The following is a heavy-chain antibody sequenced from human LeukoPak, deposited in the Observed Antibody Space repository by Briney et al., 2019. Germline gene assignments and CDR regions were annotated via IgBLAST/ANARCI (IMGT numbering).Heavy chain of an antibody. CDR1: GFAFSTYS. Sequence: GGSLRLSCAASGFAFSTYSMNWVRQAPGNGLEWVSSISSSSTYIYYADSVKGRVTISRDNAKNSLYLQMNSLRAEDTAVYYCARVLSGCETTRCELDYWGQGTLVTVSS. CDR3: ARVLSGCETTRCELDY. CDR2: ISSSSTYI. V-gene: IGHV3-21*01. J-gene: IGHJ4*02. D-gene: IGHD1-26*01.